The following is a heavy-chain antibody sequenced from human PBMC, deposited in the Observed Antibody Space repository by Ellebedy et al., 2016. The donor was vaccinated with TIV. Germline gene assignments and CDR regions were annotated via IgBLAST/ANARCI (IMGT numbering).Heavy chain of an antibody. V-gene: IGHV3-53*01. CDR2: LYSGGST. Sequence: GESLKISXVASGLSVSDNYMSWVRQAPGKGLEWVSVLYSGGSTYYPDSVKGRFTISRDNSNNTLYLQMNSLRAEDTAVYYCARGGAYDSSDYWGQGTLATVSS. D-gene: IGHD5-12*01. J-gene: IGHJ4*02. CDR1: GLSVSDNY. CDR3: ARGGAYDSSDY.